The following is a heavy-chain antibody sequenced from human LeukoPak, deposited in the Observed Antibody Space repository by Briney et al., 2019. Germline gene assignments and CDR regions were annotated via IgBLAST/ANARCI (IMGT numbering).Heavy chain of an antibody. CDR2: IYYSGST. CDR3: ARRVIEFRDLYGSGSYFDY. D-gene: IGHD3-10*01. CDR1: GGSISSYY. J-gene: IGHJ4*02. V-gene: IGHV4-59*05. Sequence: SETLSLTCTVSGGSISSYYWSWIRQPPGKGLEWIGSIYYSGSTYYNPSLKSRVTISVDTSKNQFSLKLSSVTAADTAVYYCARRVIEFRDLYGSGSYFDYWGQGTLVTVSS.